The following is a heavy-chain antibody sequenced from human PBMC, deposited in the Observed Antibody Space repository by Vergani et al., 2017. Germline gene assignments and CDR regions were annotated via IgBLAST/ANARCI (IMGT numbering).Heavy chain of an antibody. V-gene: IGHV3-48*04. CDR2: ISSSSSTI. J-gene: IGHJ3*02. Sequence: EVQLVESGGGLVQPGGSLRLSCAASGFTFSSYSMNWVRQAPGKGLEWVSYISSSSSTIYYADSVKGRFTIARDNAKNSLYLQMNSLRAEDTALYYCARYLNPGGDYRPRNDAFDIWGQGTMVTVSS. CDR1: GFTFSSYS. D-gene: IGHD4-17*01. CDR3: ARYLNPGGDYRPRNDAFDI.